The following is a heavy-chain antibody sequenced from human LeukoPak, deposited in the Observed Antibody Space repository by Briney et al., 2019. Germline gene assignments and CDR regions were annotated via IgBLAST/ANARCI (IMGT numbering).Heavy chain of an antibody. V-gene: IGHV3-30*18. D-gene: IGHD3-22*01. Sequence: GRSLRLSCAASGFTFSSYGMHWVRQAPGKGLEWVAVISYDGSNKYYADSVEGRFTISRDNSKNTLYLQMNSLRAEDTAVYYCAKRDSSGYKDYWGQGTLVTVSS. CDR2: ISYDGSNK. CDR3: AKRDSSGYKDY. CDR1: GFTFSSYG. J-gene: IGHJ4*02.